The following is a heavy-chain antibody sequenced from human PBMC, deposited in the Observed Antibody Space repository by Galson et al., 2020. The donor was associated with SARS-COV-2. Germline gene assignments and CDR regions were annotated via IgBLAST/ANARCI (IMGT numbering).Heavy chain of an antibody. CDR3: AKDTVSKVYYYGMDD. CDR1: GFPFRSFG. Sequence: GESLKISCAAFGFPFRSFGIHWVRQAPGKGLEWLAVISYDGTNKYYADSLKGRFAISRDASNNTVYLQMDSLRTEDTAVYYCAKDTVSKVYYYGMDDWGQGTTVTVS. J-gene: IGHJ6*02. V-gene: IGHV3-30*18. CDR2: ISYDGTNK.